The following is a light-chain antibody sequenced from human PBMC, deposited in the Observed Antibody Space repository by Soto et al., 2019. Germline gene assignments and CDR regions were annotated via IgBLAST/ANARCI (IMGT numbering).Light chain of an antibody. CDR2: GAS. CDR3: QQYDSSSWT. Sequence: EIVLTQSPGTLSLSPGERATLSCRASQSVSSSYLAWYQQKPGQAPRLLIYGASSRATGIPDRFSGSGSGTDMPLTISRLEHEDLAVYYCQQYDSSSWTFGQGPKVEIK. J-gene: IGKJ1*01. CDR1: QSVSSSY. V-gene: IGKV3-20*01.